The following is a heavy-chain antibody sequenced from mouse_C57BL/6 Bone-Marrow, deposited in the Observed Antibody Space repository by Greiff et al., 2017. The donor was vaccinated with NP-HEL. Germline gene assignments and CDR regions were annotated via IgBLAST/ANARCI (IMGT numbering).Heavy chain of an antibody. CDR3: ARSDGYYFDY. J-gene: IGHJ2*01. Sequence: VQLQQPGAELVRPGTSVKMSCKASGYTFTNYWIGWAKQRPGHGLEWIGDIYPGGGYTNYNEKFKGKATLTADKSSSTAYMQFSSLTSEDSAIYYCARSDGYYFDYWGQGTTLTVSS. CDR2: IYPGGGYT. V-gene: IGHV1-63*01. CDR1: GYTFTNYW. D-gene: IGHD2-3*01.